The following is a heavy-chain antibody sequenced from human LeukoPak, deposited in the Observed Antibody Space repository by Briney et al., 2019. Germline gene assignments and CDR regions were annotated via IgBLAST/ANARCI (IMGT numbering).Heavy chain of an antibody. V-gene: IGHV1-2*02. D-gene: IGHD3-22*01. CDR2: INPNSGGT. CDR3: ARESDSSGYYYPDI. J-gene: IGHJ3*02. Sequence: GASVKVSCKASEYSFTSYFIHWVRQAPGQGLEWMGIINPNSGGTNYAQKFQGRVTMTRDTSISTAYMELSRLRSDDTAVYYCARESDSSGYYYPDIWGQGTMVTVSS. CDR1: EYSFTSYF.